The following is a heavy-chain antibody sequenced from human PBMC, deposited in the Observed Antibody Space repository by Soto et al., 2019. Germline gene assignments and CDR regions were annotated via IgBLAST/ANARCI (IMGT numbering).Heavy chain of an antibody. Sequence: SETLSLTCTVSGGSISSYYWSWIRQPPGKGLEWIGYIYYSGSTNYNPSLKSRVTISVDTSKNQFSLKLSSVTAADTAVYYCARVATTTTMVRGVIKAYYYYGMDVWGQGTTVTVSS. CDR2: IYYSGST. D-gene: IGHD3-10*01. J-gene: IGHJ6*02. V-gene: IGHV4-59*01. CDR3: ARVATTTTMVRGVIKAYYYYGMDV. CDR1: GGSISSYY.